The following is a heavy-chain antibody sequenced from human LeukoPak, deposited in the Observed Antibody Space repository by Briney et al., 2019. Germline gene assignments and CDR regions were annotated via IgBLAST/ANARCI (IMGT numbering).Heavy chain of an antibody. V-gene: IGHV1-18*01. CDR1: GYTLTSYG. CDR3: ARGKQQQLVLKGAFDI. CDR2: ISAYNGNT. D-gene: IGHD6-13*01. Sequence: ASVKVSCKASGYTLTSYGISWVRQAPGQGLEWMGWISAYNGNTNYAQKLQGRVTMTTDTSTSTAYMELRSLRSDDTAVYYCARGKQQQLVLKGAFDIWGQGTMVTVSS. J-gene: IGHJ3*02.